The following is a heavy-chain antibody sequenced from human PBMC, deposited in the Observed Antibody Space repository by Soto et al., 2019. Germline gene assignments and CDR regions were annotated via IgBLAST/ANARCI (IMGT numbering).Heavy chain of an antibody. J-gene: IGHJ4*02. CDR1: GFSLSTSGMR. Sequence: SGPTLVNPTQTLTLTCTFSGFSLSTSGMRVSWIRQPPGKALEWLARIDWDDDKLYSTSLKTRLTISKDTSKNQVVLTMTNMDPVDTAXYYCALTKTWYSSDADYWGQGTLVTVSS. V-gene: IGHV2-70*04. D-gene: IGHD6-19*01. CDR3: ALTKTWYSSDADY. CDR2: IDWDDDK.